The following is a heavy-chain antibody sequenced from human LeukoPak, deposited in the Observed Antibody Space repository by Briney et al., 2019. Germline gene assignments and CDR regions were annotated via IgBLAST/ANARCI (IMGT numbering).Heavy chain of an antibody. CDR3: ARGTDYDSSGYYFVYFDY. CDR2: IFYSGST. V-gene: IGHV4-30-4*01. CDR1: GVSIISGDYY. D-gene: IGHD3-22*01. Sequence: PSQTLSLTCTVSGVSIISGDYYWSWLRQPPGKGLEWIGYIFYSGSTYYNPSLKSRVSISVDTSKNQFSLKLSSVTAADTAVYYCARGTDYDSSGYYFVYFDYWGQGTLVTVST. J-gene: IGHJ4*02.